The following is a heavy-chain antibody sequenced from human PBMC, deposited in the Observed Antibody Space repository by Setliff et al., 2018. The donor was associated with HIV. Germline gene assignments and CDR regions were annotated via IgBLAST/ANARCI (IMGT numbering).Heavy chain of an antibody. Sequence: GGSLRLSCAASGFTFNSYGMHWVRQAPGKGLEWVTLIWYDESKKEYADSVKGRLNILRDDSKNTVYLQMNSLRAEDTAEYYCAKELAASGLGYFDSWGRGILVTVSS. V-gene: IGHV3-33*06. D-gene: IGHD3-22*01. CDR2: IWYDESKK. CDR3: AKELAASGLGYFDS. J-gene: IGHJ4*02. CDR1: GFTFNSYG.